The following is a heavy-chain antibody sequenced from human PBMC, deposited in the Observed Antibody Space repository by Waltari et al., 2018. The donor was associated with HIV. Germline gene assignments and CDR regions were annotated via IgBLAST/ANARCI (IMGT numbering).Heavy chain of an antibody. J-gene: IGHJ3*02. CDR1: GGTFSTSA. Sequence: QFQLVQSGAEGNKPGSSVMVSCKASGGTFSTSAISWVRLATGQGLEWMGGIIPIFGTANYAQKFQGRVTITADESTSTAYMELSSLRSEDTAVYYCASTYYYDSSGPPNAFDIWGQGTMVTVSS. D-gene: IGHD3-22*01. CDR3: ASTYYYDSSGPPNAFDI. CDR2: IIPIFGTA. V-gene: IGHV1-69*12.